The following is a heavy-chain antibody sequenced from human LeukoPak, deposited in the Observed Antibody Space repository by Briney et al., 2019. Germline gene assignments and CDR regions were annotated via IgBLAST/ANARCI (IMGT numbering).Heavy chain of an antibody. J-gene: IGHJ3*01. CDR2: IYYSGST. D-gene: IGHD3-9*01. CDR1: GGSISSGGYY. Sequence: TLSLTCTVSGGSISSGGYYWSWIRQHPGKGLEWIGYIYYSGSTYYNPSLKSRVTISVDTSKNQFSLKLSSVTAAVTAVYYXXRGALLRYFDSGTFDVWGQGTMVTVSS. V-gene: IGHV4-31*03. CDR3: XRGALLRYFDSGTFDV.